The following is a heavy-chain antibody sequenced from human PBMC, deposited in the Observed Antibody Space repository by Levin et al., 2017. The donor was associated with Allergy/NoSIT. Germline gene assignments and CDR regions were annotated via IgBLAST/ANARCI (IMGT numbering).Heavy chain of an antibody. CDR1: GGSFSGYY. D-gene: IGHD2-2*01. CDR2: INHSGST. V-gene: IGHV4-34*01. J-gene: IGHJ5*02. CDR3: ARGGLGYCSSTSCRRWFDP. Sequence: SETLSLTCAVYGGSFSGYYWSWIRQPPGKGLEWIGEINHSGSTNYNPSLKSRVTISVDTSKNQFSLKLSSVTAADTAVYYCARGGLGYCSSTSCRRWFDPWGQGTLVTVSS.